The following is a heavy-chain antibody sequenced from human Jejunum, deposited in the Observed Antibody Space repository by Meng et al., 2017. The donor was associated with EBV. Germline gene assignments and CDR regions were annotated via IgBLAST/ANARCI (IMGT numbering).Heavy chain of an antibody. J-gene: IGHJ4*02. D-gene: IGHD1-1*01. Sequence: QLLALQSGPRPSKPASTSSLTASVSVGTNSDSIYCWCCIRQPPGKWLGFICMYCCSNYTYHNPSLSSLAAISADTSKNQSSRCLTSVTAADTAVYYCAMGPNDAKSGYWGQGTLVTVSS. CDR1: VGTNSDSIYC. V-gene: IGHV4-39*01. CDR3: AMGPNDAKSGY. CDR2: YCCSNYT.